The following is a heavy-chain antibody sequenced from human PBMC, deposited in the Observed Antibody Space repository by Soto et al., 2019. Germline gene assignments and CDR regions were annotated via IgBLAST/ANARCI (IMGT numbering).Heavy chain of an antibody. CDR3: ARELTSRAVDY. Sequence: QVQLEQSGAEVKKPGASVKVSCKASGYTFTSYDINWVRQATGQGLEWMGWMNPNSGNTGYAQRFQGRVTMTTNTSISTAYMELNSLRSEDTAVYYCARELTSRAVDYWGQGTLVTVSS. J-gene: IGHJ4*02. CDR2: MNPNSGNT. V-gene: IGHV1-8*01. CDR1: GYTFTSYD. D-gene: IGHD3-16*01.